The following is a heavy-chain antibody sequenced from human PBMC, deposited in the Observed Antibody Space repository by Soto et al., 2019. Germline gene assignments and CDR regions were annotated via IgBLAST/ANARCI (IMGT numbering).Heavy chain of an antibody. CDR2: IKPDGSEK. V-gene: IGHV3-7*01. CDR3: VRGGYFFND. J-gene: IGHJ4*02. CDR1: GFHFRIYR. D-gene: IGHD3-22*01. Sequence: GPPNLCSGAAGFHFRIYRKIWVRQAPGKGLEWVANIKPDGSEKYYVDSVKGRFTISRDNAKTSLYLQMNSLRAEDSALYFCVRGGYFFNDWGQGTLVTFSS.